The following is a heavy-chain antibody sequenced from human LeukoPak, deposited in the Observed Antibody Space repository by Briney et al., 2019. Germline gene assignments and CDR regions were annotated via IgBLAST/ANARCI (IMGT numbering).Heavy chain of an antibody. V-gene: IGHV4-30-4*08. Sequence: SETLSLTCTVSGGSISSGDYYWSWIRQPPGKGLEWIGYIYYSGSTYYNPSLKSRVTISVDTSKNQFSLKLSSVTAADTAVYYCARDCSSTSCYRPFDYWGQGTLVTVSS. CDR3: ARDCSSTSCYRPFDY. CDR1: GGSISSGDYY. D-gene: IGHD2-2*01. CDR2: IYYSGST. J-gene: IGHJ4*02.